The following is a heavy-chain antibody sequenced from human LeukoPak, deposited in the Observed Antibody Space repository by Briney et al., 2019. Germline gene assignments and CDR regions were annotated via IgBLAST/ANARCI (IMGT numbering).Heavy chain of an antibody. D-gene: IGHD3-3*01. V-gene: IGHV1-24*01. CDR1: GYTLTELS. CDR2: FDPEDGET. Sequence: ASVKVSCKVSGYTLTELSMHWVRQAPGKGLEWMGGFDPEDGETIYAQKFQGRVTMTEDTSTDTAYMELSSLRSEDTAVYYCATGIVNDDFWSGRNWYFDYWGQGTLVTVSS. CDR3: ATGIVNDDFWSGRNWYFDY. J-gene: IGHJ4*02.